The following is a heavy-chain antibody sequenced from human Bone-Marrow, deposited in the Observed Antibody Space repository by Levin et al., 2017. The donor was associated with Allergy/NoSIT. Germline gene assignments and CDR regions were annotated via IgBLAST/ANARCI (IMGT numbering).Heavy chain of an antibody. J-gene: IGHJ4*02. V-gene: IGHV2-5*02. D-gene: IGHD6-19*01. CDR1: GFSLTSSGVG. CDR3: AHRRLAVAATGRYFDY. CDR2: IYWDDDK. Sequence: SGPTLVKPTQTLTLTCACSGFSLTSSGVGVAWFRQPPGQALEWLALIYWDDDKRYSPSLNSRLTITKDTSKNQVVPTMTNMDLVDTAPHYCAHRRLAVAATGRYFDYWGRGSLVTVSS.